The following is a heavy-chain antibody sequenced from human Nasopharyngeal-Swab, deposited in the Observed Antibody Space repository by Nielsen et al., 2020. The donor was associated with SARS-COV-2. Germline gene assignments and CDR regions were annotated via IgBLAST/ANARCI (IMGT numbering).Heavy chain of an antibody. Sequence: VCQAPGTGLVWVAVISYDGSNKYYADSVKGRFTISRDNAKNSLYLQMNSLRAEDTAVYYCARVGNIFGVVMGENFDYWGQGTLVTVSS. V-gene: IGHV3-30-3*01. D-gene: IGHD3-3*02. J-gene: IGHJ4*02. CDR3: ARVGNIFGVVMGENFDY. CDR2: ISYDGSNK.